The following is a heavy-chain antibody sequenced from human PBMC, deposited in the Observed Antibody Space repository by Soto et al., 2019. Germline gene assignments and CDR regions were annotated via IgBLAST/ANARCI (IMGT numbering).Heavy chain of an antibody. CDR3: ARVGLGDGEIKIDY. CDR1: GFTFSSYA. J-gene: IGHJ4*02. CDR2: ISYDGSNK. D-gene: IGHD3-10*01. Sequence: QVQLVESGGGVVQPGRSLRLSCAASGFTFSSYAMHWVRQAPGKGLEWVAVISYDGSNKYYADSVKGRFTISRDNSKNTLYLQMNSLRAEDTAVYYCARVGLGDGEIKIDYWGQGTLVTVSS. V-gene: IGHV3-30-3*01.